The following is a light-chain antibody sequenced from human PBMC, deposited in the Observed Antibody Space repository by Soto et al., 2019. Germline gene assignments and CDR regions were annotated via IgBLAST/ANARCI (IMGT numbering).Light chain of an antibody. J-gene: IGKJ4*01. CDR3: QQYNNWPLT. CDR1: QSVSSN. Sequence: EIVMPQSPAPLSASPGERATLSCRASQSVSSNLAWYQQKPGQAPRLLIYGASTRANGIPARFSGSGSGTEFTLTISSLQSEDFAVYYCQQYNNWPLTFGGGTKVEIK. V-gene: IGKV3-15*01. CDR2: GAS.